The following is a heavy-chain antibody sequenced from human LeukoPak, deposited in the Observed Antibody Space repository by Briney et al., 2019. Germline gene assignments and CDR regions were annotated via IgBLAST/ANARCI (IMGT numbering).Heavy chain of an antibody. D-gene: IGHD2-2*01. CDR1: VYTFTSYY. CDR2: INPSGGST. V-gene: IGHV1-46*01. CDR3: ARDQVIVVVPAAMPDY. J-gene: IGHJ4*02. Sequence: GASVKISCKASVYTFTSYYMHWVRQAPGQGLEWMGIINPSGGSTSYAQKFQGRVTMTRDTSTSTVYMDLSSLRSEDTAVYYCARDQVIVVVPAAMPDYWGQGTLVTVSS.